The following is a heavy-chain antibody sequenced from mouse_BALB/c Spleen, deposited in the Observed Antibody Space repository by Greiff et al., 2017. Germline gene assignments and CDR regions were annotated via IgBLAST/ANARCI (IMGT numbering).Heavy chain of an antibody. V-gene: IGHV2-6-7*01. CDR1: GFSLTGYG. J-gene: IGHJ4*01. Sequence: VQRVESGPGLVAPSQSLSITCTVSGFSLTGYGVNWVRQPPGKGLEWLGMIWGDGSTDYNSALKSRLSISKDNSKSQVFLKMNSLQTDDTARYYCARDHYYYGSRDYAMDYWGQGTSVTVSS. D-gene: IGHD1-1*01. CDR3: ARDHYYYGSRDYAMDY. CDR2: IWGDGST.